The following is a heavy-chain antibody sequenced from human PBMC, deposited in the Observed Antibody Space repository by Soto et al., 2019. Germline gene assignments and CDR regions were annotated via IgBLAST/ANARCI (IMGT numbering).Heavy chain of an antibody. V-gene: IGHV1-18*04. Sequence: QVQLVQSGAAVKKPGASVKVSCKASGYSFTSYGFSWVRQAPGQGLEWMGWISAYNGNTNYAQKLQGRVTMTTDTYTSTAYMELRSLRSDDTAVYHCAGSSVAAGGALDIWGQGTMVTVSS. D-gene: IGHD6-13*01. CDR2: ISAYNGNT. CDR3: AGSSVAAGGALDI. J-gene: IGHJ3*02. CDR1: GYSFTSYG.